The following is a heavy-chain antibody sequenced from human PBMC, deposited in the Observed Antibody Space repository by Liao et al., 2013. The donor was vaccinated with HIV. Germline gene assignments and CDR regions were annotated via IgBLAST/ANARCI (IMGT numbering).Heavy chain of an antibody. CDR2: IYTSGST. CDR3: ARDKSMGGSWWASNWFDP. D-gene: IGHD2-8*02. Sequence: QVQLQESGPGLVKPSETLSLTCTVSGGSISSYYWSWIRQPAGKGLEWIGRIYTSGSTNYNPSLKSRVTMSVDTSKNQFSLKLSSVTAADTAVYYCARDKSMGGSWWASNWFDPWGQGTLVTVSS. J-gene: IGHJ5*02. V-gene: IGHV4-4*07. CDR1: GGSISSYY.